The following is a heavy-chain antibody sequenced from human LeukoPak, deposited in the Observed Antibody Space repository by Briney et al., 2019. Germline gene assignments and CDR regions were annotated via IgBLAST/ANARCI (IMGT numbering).Heavy chain of an antibody. Sequence: SVKVSCKASGGTFSSYAISWVRQAPGQGLEWMGGIIPIFGTANYAQKFQGRVTITADESTSTAYMELSSLRSEDTAVYYCARAPVEIGYCSGGSCYTPFDYWGQGTLVTVSS. CDR1: GGTFSSYA. V-gene: IGHV1-69*13. J-gene: IGHJ4*02. CDR3: ARAPVEIGYCSGGSCYTPFDY. D-gene: IGHD2-15*01. CDR2: IIPIFGTA.